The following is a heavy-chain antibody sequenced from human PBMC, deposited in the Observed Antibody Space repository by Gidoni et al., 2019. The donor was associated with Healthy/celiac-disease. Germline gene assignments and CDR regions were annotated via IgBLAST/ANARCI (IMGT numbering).Heavy chain of an antibody. CDR2: IYYSGST. D-gene: IGHD2-15*01. CDR1: GGSISSSSYY. CDR3: ARHSYPAATPVWFDP. Sequence: QLQLQESGPGLVTPSETLSLTCTVPGGSISSSSYYWGWIRQPPGKGREWIGIIYYSGSTYYNPYLKSRVTISVDTSKNQFSLKLSSVTAADTAVYYCARHSYPAATPVWFDPWGQGTLVTVSS. J-gene: IGHJ5*02. V-gene: IGHV4-39*01.